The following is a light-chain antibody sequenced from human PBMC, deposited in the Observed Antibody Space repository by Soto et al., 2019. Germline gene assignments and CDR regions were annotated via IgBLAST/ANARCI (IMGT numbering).Light chain of an antibody. J-gene: IGLJ3*02. CDR3: ATWDDSLNGPV. CDR1: SSNIGSNY. CDR2: SNN. Sequence: QSVLTQPPSASGTPGQRVTISCSGSSSNIGSNYVYWYHQLPGTAPKLVIYSNNQRPSGVPDRFSGSKSDTSASLAISGLQSEDEADYYCATWDDSLNGPVFGGGTKLTVL. V-gene: IGLV1-44*01.